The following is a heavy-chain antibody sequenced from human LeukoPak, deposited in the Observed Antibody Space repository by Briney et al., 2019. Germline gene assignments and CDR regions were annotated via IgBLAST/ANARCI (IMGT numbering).Heavy chain of an antibody. D-gene: IGHD6-13*01. Sequence: GGSLRLSCAASGVTFSSYGMHWVRQAPGKGLEWVAFIRYDGSNKYYADSVKGRFTISRDNSKNTLYLQMSSLRAEDTAVYYCAKLIAAAHYFDYWGQGTLVTVSS. J-gene: IGHJ4*02. V-gene: IGHV3-30*02. CDR1: GVTFSSYG. CDR2: IRYDGSNK. CDR3: AKLIAAAHYFDY.